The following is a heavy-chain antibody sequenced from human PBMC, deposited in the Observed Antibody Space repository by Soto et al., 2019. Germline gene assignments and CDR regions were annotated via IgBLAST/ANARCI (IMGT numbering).Heavy chain of an antibody. D-gene: IGHD2-15*01. J-gene: IGHJ4*02. CDR1: GFTFDDYA. CDR2: SSANGGSI. CDR3: AKSGEPGVVAATSFDF. V-gene: IGHV3-9*01. Sequence: EVQLVESGGRLVQPGKSLRLSCAASGFTFDDYAMHWVRQGPGKGLAWVPGSSANGGSIRYGESVKRRFTISIDNAKNSLVLQMNSLSAEETALYYCAKSGEPGVVAATSFDFWGQGTLVTVSS.